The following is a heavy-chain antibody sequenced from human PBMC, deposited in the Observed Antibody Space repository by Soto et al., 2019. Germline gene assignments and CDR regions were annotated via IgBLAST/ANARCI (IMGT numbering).Heavy chain of an antibody. D-gene: IGHD3-22*01. J-gene: IGHJ5*02. CDR2: INHSGST. CDR1: GGSFSGYY. Sequence: SETLSLTCTVSGGSFSGYYWSWIRQPPGKGLEWIGEINHSGSTNYNPSLKSRVTISVDTSKNQFSLKLTSVTAADAALYYCARDFFDSSDYTTNWFDPWGQGTLVTVSS. CDR3: ARDFFDSSDYTTNWFDP. V-gene: IGHV4-34*01.